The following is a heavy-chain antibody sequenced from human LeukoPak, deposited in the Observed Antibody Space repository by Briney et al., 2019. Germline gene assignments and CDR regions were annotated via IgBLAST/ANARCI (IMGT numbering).Heavy chain of an antibody. Sequence: GSLRLSCAASGFTVSSNYMSWVRQAPGKGLEWVSVIYSGGSTYYADSVKGRFTISRDNSKNTLYLQMNSLRAEDTAVYYCARDHVVGAANRPYYYYGMDVWGQGTTVTVSS. CDR3: ARDHVVGAANRPYYYYGMDV. V-gene: IGHV3-53*01. CDR2: IYSGGST. D-gene: IGHD2-15*01. J-gene: IGHJ6*02. CDR1: GFTVSSNY.